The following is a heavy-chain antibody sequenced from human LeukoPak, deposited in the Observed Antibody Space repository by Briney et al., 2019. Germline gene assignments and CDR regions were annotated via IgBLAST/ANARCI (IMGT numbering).Heavy chain of an antibody. V-gene: IGHV4-34*01. CDR2: INHSGST. CDR3: ARGMGAITRGYYMDV. Sequence: SETLSLTCAVYGGSFSGYYWSWIRQPPGKGLEWIGEINHSGSTNYNPSLESRVTISVDTSKNQFSLKLSSVTAADTAVYYCARGMGAITRGYYMDVWGKGTTVTVSS. CDR1: GGSFSGYY. D-gene: IGHD1-26*01. J-gene: IGHJ6*03.